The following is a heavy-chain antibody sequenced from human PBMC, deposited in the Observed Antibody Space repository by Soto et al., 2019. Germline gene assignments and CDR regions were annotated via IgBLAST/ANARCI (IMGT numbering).Heavy chain of an antibody. CDR1: GYPFTSYG. CDR2: ISAYNGNT. Sequence: GSVKVCSKASGYPFTSYGISLVRQAPGQGLEWMGWISAYNGNTNYAQKLQGRVTMTTDTSTSTAYMELRSLRSDDTAVYYRAREKTTATSRWFDPWGQGTLVTVSS. V-gene: IGHV1-18*01. CDR3: AREKTTATSRWFDP. J-gene: IGHJ5*02. D-gene: IGHD4-17*01.